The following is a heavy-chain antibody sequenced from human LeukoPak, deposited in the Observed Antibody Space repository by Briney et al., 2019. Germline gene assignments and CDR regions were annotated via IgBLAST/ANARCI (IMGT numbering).Heavy chain of an antibody. CDR3: AREISSWYRTEGRFDP. D-gene: IGHD6-13*01. V-gene: IGHV3-7*01. Sequence: QSGGSLRLSCAASGFTFSSFAMTWVRQAPGKGLEWVANIKQDGSEKYYVDSVRGRFTISRDNAKNSLYLQVISLRAEDTAVYYCAREISSWYRTEGRFDPWGQGTLVTVSS. CDR2: IKQDGSEK. CDR1: GFTFSSFA. J-gene: IGHJ5*02.